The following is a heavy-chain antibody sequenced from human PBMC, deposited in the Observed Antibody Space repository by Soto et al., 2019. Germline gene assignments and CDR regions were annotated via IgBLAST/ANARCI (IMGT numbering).Heavy chain of an antibody. J-gene: IGHJ6*02. CDR1: GFTFSSYG. V-gene: IGHV3-33*01. Sequence: GGSLRLSCAASGFTFSSYGMHWVRQAPGKGLEWVAVIWYDGSNKYYADSVKGRFTISRDNSKNTLYLQMNSLRAEDTAVYYCARGQGLRFTNYYYYGMDVWGQGTTVTVSS. D-gene: IGHD5-12*01. CDR2: IWYDGSNK. CDR3: ARGQGLRFTNYYYYGMDV.